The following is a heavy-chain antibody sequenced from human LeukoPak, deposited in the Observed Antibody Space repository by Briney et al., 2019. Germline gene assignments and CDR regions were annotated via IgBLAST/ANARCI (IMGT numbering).Heavy chain of an antibody. V-gene: IGHV1-2*02. CDR3: ARESFITIFGVVIGDAFDI. CDR2: INPNSGGT. D-gene: IGHD3-3*01. J-gene: IGHJ3*02. Sequence: ASVKVSCKASGYTFTGYYMHWVRQAPGQGLEWMGWINPNSGGTNYAQKFQGRVTMTRDTSISTAYVELSRLRSDDTAVYYCARESFITIFGVVIGDAFDIWGQGTMVTVSS. CDR1: GYTFTGYY.